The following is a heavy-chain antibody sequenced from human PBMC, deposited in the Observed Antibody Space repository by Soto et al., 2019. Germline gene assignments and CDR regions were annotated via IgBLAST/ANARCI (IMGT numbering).Heavy chain of an antibody. CDR1: GGSFSGYY. V-gene: IGHV4-34*01. J-gene: IGHJ5*02. CDR3: ARAISSSPSPGLNWFDP. D-gene: IGHD6-6*01. CDR2: INYSGST. Sequence: QVQLQQWGAGLLKPSETLSLTCAVFGGSFSGYYWNWIRQPPGKGLEGIGTINYSGSTNYNPSLKNRVTISVDTSKNQFSLKLSSVTAADTAVYYCARAISSSPSPGLNWFDPWGQGTLVTVSS.